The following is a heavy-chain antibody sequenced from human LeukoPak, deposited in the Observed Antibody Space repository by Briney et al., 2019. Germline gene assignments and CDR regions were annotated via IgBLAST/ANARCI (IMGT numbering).Heavy chain of an antibody. CDR1: GGTFSSYA. CDR3: ARDRIAVAGTVLDY. V-gene: IGHV1-69*13. D-gene: IGHD6-19*01. CDR2: IIPIFGTA. Sequence: GASVKVSCKASGGTFSSYAISRVRQAPGQGLEWMGGIIPIFGTANYAQKFQGRVTITADESTSTAYMELSSLRSEDTAVYYCARDRIAVAGTVLDYWGQGTLVTVSS. J-gene: IGHJ4*02.